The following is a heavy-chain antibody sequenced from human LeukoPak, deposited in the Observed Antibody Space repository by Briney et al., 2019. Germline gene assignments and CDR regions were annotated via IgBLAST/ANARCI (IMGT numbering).Heavy chain of an antibody. V-gene: IGHV3-30*03. J-gene: IGHJ6*02. Sequence: GGSLRLSCAASGFTFSSYSMNWVRQAPGKGLEWVAVISYDGSNKYYADSVKGRFTISRDNSKNTLYLQMNSLRAEDTAVYYCARVVRVYCSGGSCYPVDYYYYYGMDVWGQGTTVTVSS. CDR2: ISYDGSNK. CDR1: GFTFSSYS. D-gene: IGHD2-15*01. CDR3: ARVVRVYCSGGSCYPVDYYYYYGMDV.